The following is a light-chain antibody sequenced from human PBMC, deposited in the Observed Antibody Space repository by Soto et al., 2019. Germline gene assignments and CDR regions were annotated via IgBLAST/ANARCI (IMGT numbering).Light chain of an antibody. V-gene: IGKV3-15*01. CDR2: GES. CDR3: QQYTNWPYT. CDR1: QSVGSN. Sequence: EIVMTQSPATLSVSPGERASLSCRASQSVGSNLAWYQQTAGQAPRLLIYGESTRATGIPARFSGSGSGTEYPLTISSLQYEDFAVYSCQQYTNWPYTFGQGTKLEIK. J-gene: IGKJ2*01.